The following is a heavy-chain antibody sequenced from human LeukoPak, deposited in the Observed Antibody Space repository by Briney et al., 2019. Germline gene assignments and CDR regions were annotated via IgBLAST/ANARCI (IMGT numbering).Heavy chain of an antibody. CDR3: ARASIFGVVNY. J-gene: IGHJ4*02. CDR2: ISSSGSTI. D-gene: IGHD3-3*01. Sequence: PGGSLRLSCAASGFTFSSYEMNWVRQAPGKGLEWVSYISSSGSTIYYADSVKGRFTISRDNAKNSLYLQMNSLRAEDTAVYYCARASIFGVVNYWGQGTLVTVSS. CDR1: GFTFSSYE. V-gene: IGHV3-48*03.